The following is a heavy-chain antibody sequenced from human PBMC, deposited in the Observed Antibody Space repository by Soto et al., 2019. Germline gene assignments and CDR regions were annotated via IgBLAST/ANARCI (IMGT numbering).Heavy chain of an antibody. CDR2: VYYTGTT. CDR3: ARDLAAVPRAFDY. CDR1: GGSISSYF. J-gene: IGHJ4*02. V-gene: IGHV4-59*01. Sequence: SETLSLTCTVSGGSISSYFYIWVRQPPGKGLEWIGSVYYTGTTDYNPSLKSRVTISVDTSKTQFSLNLRSVTAADTAVYYCARDLAAVPRAFDYWDRGTLVTVSS. D-gene: IGHD6-13*01.